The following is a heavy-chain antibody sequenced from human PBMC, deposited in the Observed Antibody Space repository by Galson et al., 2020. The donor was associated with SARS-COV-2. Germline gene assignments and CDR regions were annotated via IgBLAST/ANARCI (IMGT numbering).Heavy chain of an antibody. CDR3: ARGRTGTTFDFRY. D-gene: IGHD1-7*01. CDR1: GGSFSGYY. CDR2: INHSGST. V-gene: IGHV4-34*01. Sequence: SETLSLTCAVYGGSFSGYYWSWIRQPPGKGLEWIGEINHSGSTNYNPSLKSRVTISVDTSKNQFSLKLSSVTAADTAVYYCARGRTGTTFDFRYWGQGTLVTVSS. J-gene: IGHJ4*02.